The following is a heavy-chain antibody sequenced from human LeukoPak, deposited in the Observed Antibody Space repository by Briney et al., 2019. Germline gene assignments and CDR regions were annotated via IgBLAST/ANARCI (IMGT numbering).Heavy chain of an antibody. CDR1: GFTFSSYS. CDR2: ISSSSSYI. Sequence: PGGSLRLSCAASGFTFSSYSMNWVRQAPGKGLEWVSSISSSSSYIYYADSVKGRFTISRDNAKNSLYLQMNSLRAEDTAVYYCARDLTGSYHHSEEDYWGQGTLVTVSS. D-gene: IGHD1-26*01. CDR3: ARDLTGSYHHSEEDY. J-gene: IGHJ4*02. V-gene: IGHV3-21*01.